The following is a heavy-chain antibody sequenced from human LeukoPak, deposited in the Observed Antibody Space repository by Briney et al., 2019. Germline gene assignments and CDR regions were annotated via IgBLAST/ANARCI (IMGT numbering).Heavy chain of an antibody. CDR3: ARDAIFGVDHYYYYYMDV. J-gene: IGHJ6*03. CDR2: INPNSGGT. Sequence: GASVKVSCKASGYTFTGYYMHWVRQAPGQGLEWMGWINPNSGGTNYAQKFQGRVTMTRDTSISTAYMELSRLRSDDTAVYYCARDAIFGVDHYYYYYMDVWGKGTTVTVSS. V-gene: IGHV1-2*02. D-gene: IGHD3-3*01. CDR1: GYTFTGYY.